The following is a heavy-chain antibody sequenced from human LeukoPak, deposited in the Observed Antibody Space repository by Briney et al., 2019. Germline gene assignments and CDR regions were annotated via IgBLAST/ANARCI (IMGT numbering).Heavy chain of an antibody. D-gene: IGHD3-9*01. V-gene: IGHV3-21*01. CDR2: ISSTSSYI. J-gene: IGHJ4*02. CDR1: GFTFSSYS. CDR3: AGFPSKGDILTGYYEDY. Sequence: GGSLRLSCAASGFTFSSYSLTWVRQAPGKGLEWVSSISSTSSYIYYADSVKGRFTNSRDNAKKSLYLQMNSLRAEDTAVYYCAGFPSKGDILTGYYEDYWGQGTLITVSS.